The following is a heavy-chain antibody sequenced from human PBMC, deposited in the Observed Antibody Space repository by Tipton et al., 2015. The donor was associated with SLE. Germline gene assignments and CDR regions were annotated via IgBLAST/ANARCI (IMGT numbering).Heavy chain of an antibody. CDR3: ARLLDTFDY. J-gene: IGHJ4*02. D-gene: IGHD5-18*01. V-gene: IGHV4-39*07. CDR2: IYYSGST. Sequence: TLSLTCTVSGGSVYSSLYYWGWIRQPPGKGLEWIGSIYYSGSTSHDPSLNPSLKGRVTMSVDTSKNQFSLKLSSMTAADTAVYYCARLLDTFDYWGRGVLVTVSS. CDR1: GGSVYSSLYY.